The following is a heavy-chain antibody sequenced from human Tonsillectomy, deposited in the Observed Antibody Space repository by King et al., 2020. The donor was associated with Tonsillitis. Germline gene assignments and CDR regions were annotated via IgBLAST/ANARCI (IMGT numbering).Heavy chain of an antibody. J-gene: IGHJ6*02. D-gene: IGHD2-2*01. CDR2: INPNSGGT. CDR1: GYTFTGYY. CDR3: ASEPLWRGSSTSWTPNWNYDYYYYGMDV. Sequence: VQLVESGAEVKKPGASVKVSCKASGYTFTGYYMHWVRQAPGQGLEWMGWINPNSGGTNYAQKFQGWVTMTRDTSISTAYMELSRLRSDDTAVYYCASEPLWRGSSTSWTPNWNYDYYYYGMDVWGQGTTVTVSS. V-gene: IGHV1-2*04.